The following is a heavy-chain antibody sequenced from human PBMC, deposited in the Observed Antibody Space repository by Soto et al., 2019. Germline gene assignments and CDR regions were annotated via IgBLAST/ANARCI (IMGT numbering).Heavy chain of an antibody. Sequence: GGSLRLSCAASGFTFSSYGMHWVRQAPGRGLEWVAVISYDGSNKYYADSVKGRFTISRDNSKNTLYLQMNSLRAEDTAVYYCAKIPFPGSGYYTSRDYWGQGTLVTVSS. V-gene: IGHV3-30*18. CDR3: AKIPFPGSGYYTSRDY. J-gene: IGHJ4*02. CDR1: GFTFSSYG. D-gene: IGHD3-3*01. CDR2: ISYDGSNK.